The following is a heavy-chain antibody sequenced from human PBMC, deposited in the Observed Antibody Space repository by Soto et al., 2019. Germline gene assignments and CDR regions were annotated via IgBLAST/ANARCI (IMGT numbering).Heavy chain of an antibody. Sequence: GGSLRLSCAASGFTFSSYAMSWVRQAPGKGLEWVSAITGSGGSTYYADSVKGRFTISRDNSKNTLYLQMNSLRAEDTAVYYCAKSPKIYYYDSSGLPYFDYWGQGTLVTVSS. D-gene: IGHD3-22*01. J-gene: IGHJ4*02. CDR1: GFTFSSYA. CDR3: AKSPKIYYYDSSGLPYFDY. V-gene: IGHV3-23*01. CDR2: ITGSGGST.